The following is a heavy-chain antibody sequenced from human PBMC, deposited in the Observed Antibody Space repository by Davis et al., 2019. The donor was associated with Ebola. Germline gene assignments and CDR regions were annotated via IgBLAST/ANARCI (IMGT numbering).Heavy chain of an antibody. CDR2: INSGNGDT. Sequence: GESLKISCATSGLTFSNFGMSWVRQAPGEGLEWVGWINSGNGDTKCSQKFQDRVTFTRDASASTAYMELSSLRSEGTAMYYCARDEDVWGQGTTVTVSS. CDR1: GLTFSNFG. V-gene: IGHV1-3*04. J-gene: IGHJ6*02. CDR3: ARDEDV.